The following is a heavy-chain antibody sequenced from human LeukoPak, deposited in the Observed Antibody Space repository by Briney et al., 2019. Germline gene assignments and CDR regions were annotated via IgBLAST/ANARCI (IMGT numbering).Heavy chain of an antibody. CDR1: GFTCSHYS. CDR3: ARCTTGRTFGSLREIKRSREIDY. D-gene: IGHD1-1*01. J-gene: IGHJ4*02. CDR2: ISSSSSNI. Sequence: GGSPRLSCAASGFTCSHYSMVWVRQAPGKGLEWVSSISSSSSNIYYADSVKGRFTISRDNAKNSLYLQMNSLRVEDTAVYYCARCTTGRTFGSLREIKRSREIDYWGQGTLVTVSS. V-gene: IGHV3-21*01.